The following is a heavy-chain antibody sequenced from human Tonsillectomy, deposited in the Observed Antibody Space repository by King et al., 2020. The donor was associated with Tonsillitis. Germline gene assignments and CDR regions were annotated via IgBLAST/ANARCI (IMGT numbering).Heavy chain of an antibody. J-gene: IGHJ6*02. CDR1: GFSLSTSGMC. D-gene: IGHD5-12*01. V-gene: IGHV2-70*01. CDR3: ARIIGGRGFPSTYYYYYGMDV. CDR2: IDWDDDK. Sequence: VTLKESGPALVKPTQTLTLTCTFSGFSLSTSGMCVSWIRQPPGKALEWLALIDWDDDKYYSTSLKTRLTISKDTSKNQVVLTMTNMDPVDTATYYCARIIGGRGFPSTYYYYYGMDVWGQGTTVTVSS.